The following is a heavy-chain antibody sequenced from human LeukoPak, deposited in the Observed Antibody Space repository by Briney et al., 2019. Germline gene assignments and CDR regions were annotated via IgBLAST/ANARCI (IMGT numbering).Heavy chain of an antibody. CDR1: GFTFSSYA. J-gene: IGHJ3*02. CDR2: ISGSGGST. CDR3: ARFKVGTNTTQKNAFDI. Sequence: PGGSLRLSCAASGFTFSSYAMSWVRQAPGKGLEWVSAISGSGGSTYYADSVKGRFTISRDNSKATLYLHMHSLRIEDTALYFCARFKVGTNTTQKNAFDIWGRGTVVAVSS. D-gene: IGHD1-1*01. V-gene: IGHV3-23*01.